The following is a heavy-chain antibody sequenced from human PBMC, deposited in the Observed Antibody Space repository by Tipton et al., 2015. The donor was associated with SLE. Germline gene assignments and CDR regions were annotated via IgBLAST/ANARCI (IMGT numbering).Heavy chain of an antibody. Sequence: QLVQSGPEVKKPGSSVKVSCKASGGTFSSYAISWVRQAPGQGLEWMGGIIPILGIANYAQKFQGRVTISTDESTSTAYMDLNSLRSEDTAVYSCSRQGNRNVDDAFDIWGQGTMVTVSS. J-gene: IGHJ3*02. D-gene: IGHD1-14*01. CDR3: SRQGNRNVDDAFDI. CDR2: IIPILGIA. CDR1: GGTFSSYA. V-gene: IGHV1-69*05.